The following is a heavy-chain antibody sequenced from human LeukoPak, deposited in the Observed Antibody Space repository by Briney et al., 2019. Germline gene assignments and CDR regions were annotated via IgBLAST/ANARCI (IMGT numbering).Heavy chain of an antibody. Sequence: TGGSLRLSCVASGFTFSSCAMTWVRQAPGKGLEWVSTISGRGANTNYADSVKGRFTISRDNSKSTLYLQMNSLRAEDTAVYYCAKTRTEMAATPDDCWGQGTLVTVSS. D-gene: IGHD5-24*01. CDR2: ISGRGANT. J-gene: IGHJ4*02. CDR1: GFTFSSCA. CDR3: AKTRTEMAATPDDC. V-gene: IGHV3-23*01.